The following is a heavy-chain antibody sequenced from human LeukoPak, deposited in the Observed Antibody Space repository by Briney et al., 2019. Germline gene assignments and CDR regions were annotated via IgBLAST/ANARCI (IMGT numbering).Heavy chain of an antibody. CDR1: GFTFSSYA. J-gene: IGHJ4*02. V-gene: IGHV3-23*01. Sequence: QAGGSLRLSCAASGFTFSSYAMSWVRQAPGKGLEWVSAISGSGGSTYYADSVKGRFTISRDNSKNTLYLQMNSLRAEDTAVYYCAKDLELLWFGESSNEEYYFDYWGQGTLVTVSS. CDR3: AKDLELLWFGESSNEEYYFDY. D-gene: IGHD3-10*01. CDR2: ISGSGGST.